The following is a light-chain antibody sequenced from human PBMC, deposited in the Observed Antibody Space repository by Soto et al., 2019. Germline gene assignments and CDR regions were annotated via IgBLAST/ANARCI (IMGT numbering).Light chain of an antibody. V-gene: IGLV2-14*01. CDR1: SSDVGGYNY. CDR2: EVT. CDR3: SSYTSSNTLI. Sequence: QSALTQTASVSGSPGQSITMSCTGTSSDVGGYNYVSWFQQSPGKAPKVMIYEVTNRPSGVSNRFSGSKSGNTASLTISGLQAEDEADYYCSSYTSSNTLIFGGGTKLTVL. J-gene: IGLJ2*01.